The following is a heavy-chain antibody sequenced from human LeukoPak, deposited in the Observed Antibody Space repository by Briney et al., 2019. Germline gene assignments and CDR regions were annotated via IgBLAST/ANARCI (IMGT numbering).Heavy chain of an antibody. Sequence: GGSLRLSCEASGFTFSGYTMNWVRQAPGKGLEWVAVIWYDGSNKYYADSVKGRFTISRDNSKNTLYLQMNSLRAEDTAVYYCARESSFYFDYWGQGTLVTVSS. J-gene: IGHJ4*02. CDR1: GFTFSGYT. D-gene: IGHD2-2*01. CDR3: ARESSFYFDY. V-gene: IGHV3-33*08. CDR2: IWYDGSNK.